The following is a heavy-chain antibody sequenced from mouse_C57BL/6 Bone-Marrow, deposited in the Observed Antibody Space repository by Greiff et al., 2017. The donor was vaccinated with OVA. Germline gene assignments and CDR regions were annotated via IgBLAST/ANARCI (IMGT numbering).Heavy chain of an antibody. CDR3: TGRLGVDY. V-gene: IGHV6-3*01. CDR1: GFTFSNYW. CDR2: IRLKSDNYAT. Sequence: EVKVEESGGGLVQPGGSMKLSCVASGFTFSNYWMNWVRQSPEKGLEWVAQIRLKSDNYATHYAESVKGRFTISRDDSKSRVYLQMNNLRAEDTGIYYCTGRLGVDYWGQGTTLTVSS. D-gene: IGHD4-1*01. J-gene: IGHJ2*01.